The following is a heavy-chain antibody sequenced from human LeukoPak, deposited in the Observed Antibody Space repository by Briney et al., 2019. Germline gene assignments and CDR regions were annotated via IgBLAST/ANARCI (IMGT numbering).Heavy chain of an antibody. V-gene: IGHV3-49*04. Sequence: GSLRLSCTTSGFKFGDHAMSWVRQVPGKGLEWVGLIRSNVFGGTTEYAAPVKGRFSFSRDDSKNIVYLQMNSLKSEDTALYYCTRLRGGYFDSWGQGTRVTVSS. CDR1: GFKFGDHA. D-gene: IGHD3-16*01. J-gene: IGHJ4*02. CDR2: IRSNVFGGTT. CDR3: TRLRGGYFDS.